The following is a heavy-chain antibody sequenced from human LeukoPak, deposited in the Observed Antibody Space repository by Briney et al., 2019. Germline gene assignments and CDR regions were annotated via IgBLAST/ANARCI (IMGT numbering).Heavy chain of an antibody. CDR3: ARGGGLLWFGEELVFDY. V-gene: IGHV3-9*01. CDR1: GFTFHDYA. D-gene: IGHD3-10*01. J-gene: IGHJ4*02. Sequence: SLRLSCAASGFTFHDYAMHWVRQAPGQGLEWVSGISWNSGSIVYADSVKGRFTISGDNAKNSLYLQMNSLRAEDTALYYCARGGGLLWFGEELVFDYWGQGTLVTVSS. CDR2: ISWNSGSI.